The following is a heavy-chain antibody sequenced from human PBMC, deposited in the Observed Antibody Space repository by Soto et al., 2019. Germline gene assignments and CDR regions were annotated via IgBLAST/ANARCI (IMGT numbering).Heavy chain of an antibody. CDR1: GGSLSSGSYY. J-gene: IGHJ4*02. Sequence: QVQLQESGPGLVKPSETLSLTCTVSGGSLSSGSYYWSWIRQPPGKGLEWIGYTYYSGSTTYNPSLKSRVPISVDTSKNQFSLNLTSVTVADTAVYYCARDVKYGPTWSYGFGFWGQGTLVTVSS. V-gene: IGHV4-61*01. CDR2: TYYSGST. D-gene: IGHD4-17*01. CDR3: ARDVKYGPTWSYGFGF.